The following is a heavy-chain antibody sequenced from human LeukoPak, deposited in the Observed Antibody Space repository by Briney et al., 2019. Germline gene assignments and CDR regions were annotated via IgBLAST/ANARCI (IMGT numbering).Heavy chain of an antibody. CDR3: ARGTEYYFDY. D-gene: IGHD1-1*01. CDR1: GYTFTGYY. V-gene: IGHV1-2*06. CDR2: INPNSGGT. Sequence: ASVKISCKASGYTFTGYYMHWVRQAPGQGLEWMGRINPNSGGTNYAQKFQGRVTMTRDTSISTAYMDLTRLRSDDTAVYYCARGTEYYFDYWGQGTLVTVSS. J-gene: IGHJ4*02.